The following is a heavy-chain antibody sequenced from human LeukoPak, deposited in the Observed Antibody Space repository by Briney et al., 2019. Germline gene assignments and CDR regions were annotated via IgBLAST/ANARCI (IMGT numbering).Heavy chain of an antibody. J-gene: IGHJ4*02. D-gene: IGHD3-3*01. CDR1: GFTFSGYY. Sequence: GGSLRLSCAVSGFTFSGYYMDWVRQAPGKGLEWVGRIRNKANSYTTEYAASVKGRFTISRDDSKNSLYLQMNSLKDEDTAVYYCARGVLWSGYFYFDYWGQGNLVTVSS. CDR2: IRNKANSYTT. CDR3: ARGVLWSGYFYFDY. V-gene: IGHV3-72*01.